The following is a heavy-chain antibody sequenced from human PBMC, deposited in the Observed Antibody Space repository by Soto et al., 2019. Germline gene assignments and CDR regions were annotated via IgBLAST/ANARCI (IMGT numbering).Heavy chain of an antibody. CDR3: AREELSIAAAGYYGMDV. V-gene: IGHV1-2*04. Sequence: GASVKVSCKASGYTFTGYYMHWVRQAPGQGLEWMGWINPNSGGTNYAQKFQGWVTMTRDTSISTAYMELSRLRSDDTAVYYCAREELSIAAAGYYGMDVWGQGTTVTVSS. D-gene: IGHD6-13*01. CDR2: INPNSGGT. J-gene: IGHJ6*02. CDR1: GYTFTGYY.